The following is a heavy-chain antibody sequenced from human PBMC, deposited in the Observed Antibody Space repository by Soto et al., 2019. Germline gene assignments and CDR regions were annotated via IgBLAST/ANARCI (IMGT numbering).Heavy chain of an antibody. CDR3: AHRLGVTMIVVDAFDI. D-gene: IGHD3-22*01. CDR1: GFSLSTSGVG. CDR2: IYWNDDK. J-gene: IGHJ3*02. V-gene: IGHV2-5*01. Sequence: SGPTLVNPTQTLTLTCTFSGFSLSTSGVGVGWIRQPPGKALEWLALIYWNDDKRYSPSLKSRLTITKDTSKNQVVLTMTNMDPVDTATYYCAHRLGVTMIVVDAFDIWGQGTMVTVSS.